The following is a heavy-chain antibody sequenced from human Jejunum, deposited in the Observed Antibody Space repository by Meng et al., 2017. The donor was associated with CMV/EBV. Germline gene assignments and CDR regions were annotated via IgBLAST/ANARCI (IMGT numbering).Heavy chain of an antibody. Sequence: SCKASGYPFATYFIHWVRQAAGQRFEYMGIINPSAGSTIYAQKFQGRLSMTRDMSTSTVYMELSNLGSDDTAVFYCVRQPGSEFYFDYWGQGTLVTVSS. CDR3: VRQPGSEFYFDY. CDR2: INPSAGST. D-gene: IGHD1-14*01. J-gene: IGHJ4*02. CDR1: GYPFATYF. V-gene: IGHV1-46*01.